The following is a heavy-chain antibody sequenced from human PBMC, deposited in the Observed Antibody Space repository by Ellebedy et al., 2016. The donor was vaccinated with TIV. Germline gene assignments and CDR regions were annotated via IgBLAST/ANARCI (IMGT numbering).Heavy chain of an antibody. J-gene: IGHJ4*02. Sequence: KVSXXGSGYGFSSYWIPWVRQMPGKGLEWLGVISSGDSDTKYSPSFQGQVTISVDKSITTAYLQLNRLRASDTAMYFCARGSTVTTLDYWGQGTLVTVSS. CDR1: GYGFSSYW. D-gene: IGHD4-17*01. CDR2: ISSGDSDT. V-gene: IGHV5-51*01. CDR3: ARGSTVTTLDY.